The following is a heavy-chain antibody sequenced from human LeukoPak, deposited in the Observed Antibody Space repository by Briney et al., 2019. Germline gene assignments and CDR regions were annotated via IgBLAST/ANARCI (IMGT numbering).Heavy chain of an antibody. CDR1: GYTFTSYD. CDR3: ARGPRSGYSYGYSQMGY. D-gene: IGHD5-18*01. V-gene: IGHV1-8*01. Sequence: ASVKVSCKASGYTFTSYDINWVRQATGQGLEWMGWMNPNSGNTGYAQKFQGRVTMTRNTSISTAYMELSSLRSEDTAVYYCARGPRSGYSYGYSQMGYWGQGTLVTVSS. CDR2: MNPNSGNT. J-gene: IGHJ4*02.